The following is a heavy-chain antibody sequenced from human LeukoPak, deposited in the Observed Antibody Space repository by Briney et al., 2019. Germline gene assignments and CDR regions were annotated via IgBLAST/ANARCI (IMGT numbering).Heavy chain of an antibody. CDR2: ISSSSATI. V-gene: IGHV3-23*01. D-gene: IGHD6-19*01. Sequence: GGSLRLSCEGSGFSLSAYNMNWVRQAPGKGLESVSYISSSSATIFYADSVKGRFTISRDNSKNTLYLQMNSLRAEDTAVYYCAKDRIAVAGGWYFDLWGRGTLVTVSS. CDR3: AKDRIAVAGGWYFDL. J-gene: IGHJ2*01. CDR1: GFSLSAYN.